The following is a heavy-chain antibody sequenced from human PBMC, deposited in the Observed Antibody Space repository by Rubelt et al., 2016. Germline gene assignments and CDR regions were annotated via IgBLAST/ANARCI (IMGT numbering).Heavy chain of an antibody. CDR3: ARALSDIAARTSGVYFDY. D-gene: IGHD6-6*01. J-gene: IGHJ4*02. V-gene: IGHV3-23*01. CDR2: ISGSGAST. Sequence: EVQLLESGGGLVQPGGSLRLSCAASGFTFSTFGLTWVRQAPGRGLEGVSGISGSGASTYYADSVKGRFTISRANSTNTLYLQRSSLRAEDTAVYYCARALSDIAARTSGVYFDYWGQGTLVTVSS. CDR1: GFTFSTFG.